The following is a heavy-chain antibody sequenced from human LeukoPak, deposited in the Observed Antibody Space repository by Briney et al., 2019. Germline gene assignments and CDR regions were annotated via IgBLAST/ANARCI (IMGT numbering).Heavy chain of an antibody. CDR1: GFTLSNYE. Sequence: GGSLRLSCAASGFTLSNYEMNWVRQAPGKGLEWVSYISSSGSTIYYADSVKGRFTISRDNSKNTLYLQMNSLRAEDTAVYYCAKSGAGYSSGWYPFEDINYYYYYMDVWGKGTTVTVSS. D-gene: IGHD6-19*01. CDR2: ISSSGSTI. J-gene: IGHJ6*03. CDR3: AKSGAGYSSGWYPFEDINYYYYYMDV. V-gene: IGHV3-48*03.